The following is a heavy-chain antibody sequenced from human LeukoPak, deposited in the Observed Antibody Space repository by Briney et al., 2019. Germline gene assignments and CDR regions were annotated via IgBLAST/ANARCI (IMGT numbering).Heavy chain of an antibody. CDR3: ARAGIVGATTKNDY. D-gene: IGHD1-26*01. Sequence: SETLSLTCAVYGGSFSCYYWSWLRQPPGKGLEWIGEINHSGSTNYNPSLKSRVTISVDTSKNQFSLKLSSGTAADTAVYYCARAGIVGATTKNDYWGQGTLVTVSS. J-gene: IGHJ4*02. CDR1: GGSFSCYY. CDR2: INHSGST. V-gene: IGHV4-34*01.